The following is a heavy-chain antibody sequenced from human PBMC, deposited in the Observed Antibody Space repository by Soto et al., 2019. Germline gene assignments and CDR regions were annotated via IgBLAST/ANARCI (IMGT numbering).Heavy chain of an antibody. J-gene: IGHJ4*02. CDR3: ARHLAAGDY. Sequence: QVQLVQSGAEVKKPGASVKVSCKASGYTFTSYYMHWVRQAPGQGLEWMGIINPSGGSTNYAQKFQGRFTMTRDTSTSTVYMDLSSLRSEETAVYYCARHLAAGDYWGQGTVVTVSS. D-gene: IGHD6-13*01. V-gene: IGHV1-46*01. CDR2: INPSGGST. CDR1: GYTFTSYY.